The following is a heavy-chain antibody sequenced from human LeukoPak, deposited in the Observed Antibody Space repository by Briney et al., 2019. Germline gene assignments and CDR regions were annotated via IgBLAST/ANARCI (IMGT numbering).Heavy chain of an antibody. CDR2: MKQDGSEK. D-gene: IGHD7-27*01. Sequence: KPGGSLRLSCAASGFTFSRYWMTWVRQAPGKRLEWVAHMKQDGSEKYYVDSVKGRFPISRDNDKTSLYLQMSSLRAEDTAVYYCARDLTGEGVGAFDIWGQGTMVTVSS. CDR3: ARDLTGEGVGAFDI. J-gene: IGHJ3*02. V-gene: IGHV3-7*01. CDR1: GFTFSRYW.